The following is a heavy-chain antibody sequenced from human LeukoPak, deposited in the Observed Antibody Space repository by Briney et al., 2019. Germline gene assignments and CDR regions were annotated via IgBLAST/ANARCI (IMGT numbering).Heavy chain of an antibody. V-gene: IGHV1-69*01. CDR1: GGTFSSYA. Sequence: SVKVSCKASGGTFSSYAISWVRQAPGQGLEWMGGIIPIFGTANYAQKFQGRVTITADESTSTAYMELSSLRSEDSAVYYCARAKTRTVAGNFDYWGQGTLVTVSS. CDR3: ARAKTRTVAGNFDY. D-gene: IGHD6-19*01. CDR2: IIPIFGTA. J-gene: IGHJ4*02.